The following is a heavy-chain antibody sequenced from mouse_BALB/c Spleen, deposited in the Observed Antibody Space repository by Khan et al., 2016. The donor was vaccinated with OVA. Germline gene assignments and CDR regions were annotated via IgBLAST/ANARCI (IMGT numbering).Heavy chain of an antibody. CDR3: TRGGYSSFAY. J-gene: IGHJ3*01. CDR1: GYSFTNYL. CDR2: IYPGNSET. V-gene: IGHV1-5*01. Sequence: VQLQQSGTVLARPGSSVKMSCKTSGYSFTNYLIHWVKQRPGQGLEWIGDIYPGNSETTYNQKFKDKAKLTADTSASTAYMELSSLTNEDFAVYYCTRGGYSSFAYWCQWTLVTVSA. D-gene: IGHD2-12*01.